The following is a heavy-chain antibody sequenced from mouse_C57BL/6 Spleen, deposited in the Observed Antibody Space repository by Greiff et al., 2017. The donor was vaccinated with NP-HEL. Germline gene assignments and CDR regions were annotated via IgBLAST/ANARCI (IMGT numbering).Heavy chain of an antibody. V-gene: IGHV1-22*01. CDR2: INPNNGGT. CDR3: ARSGWDLYYFDY. CDR1: GYTFTDYN. D-gene: IGHD3-1*01. Sequence: VQLQQSGPELVKPGASVKMSCKASGYTFTDYNMHWVKQSHGKSLEWIGYINPNNGGTSYNQKFKGKATLTVNKSSSTAYMELRSLTSEDSAVYYCARSGWDLYYFDYWGQGTTLTVSS. J-gene: IGHJ2*01.